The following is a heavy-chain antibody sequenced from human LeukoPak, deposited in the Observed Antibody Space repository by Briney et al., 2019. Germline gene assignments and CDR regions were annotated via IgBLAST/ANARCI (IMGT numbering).Heavy chain of an antibody. CDR2: IYYSGST. V-gene: IGHV4-59*04. CDR3: ARRKDYDVLTGYYHAFDI. Sequence: PSETLSLTCTVSGGSISSYYWSWIRQPPGKGLEWIGSIYYSGSTYYNPSLKSRVIISVDTSKNQFSLKLRSVTAADTAVYYCARRKDYDVLTGYYHAFDIWGQGTMVTVSS. D-gene: IGHD3-9*01. CDR1: GGSISSYY. J-gene: IGHJ3*02.